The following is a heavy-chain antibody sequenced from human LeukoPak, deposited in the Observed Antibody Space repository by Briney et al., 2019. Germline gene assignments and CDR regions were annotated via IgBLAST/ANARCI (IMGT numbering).Heavy chain of an antibody. J-gene: IGHJ4*02. D-gene: IGHD3-10*01. V-gene: IGHV1-69*02. CDR3: VLVGDERYYFDY. Sequence: GASVKVSCKASGGTFSSYTISWVRQAPGQGLEWMGRIIPILGIANYAQKFQGRVTITADKSTSTAYMELSSLRSEDTAVYYCVLVGDERYYFDYWGQGTLVTVSS. CDR2: IIPILGIA. CDR1: GGTFSSYT.